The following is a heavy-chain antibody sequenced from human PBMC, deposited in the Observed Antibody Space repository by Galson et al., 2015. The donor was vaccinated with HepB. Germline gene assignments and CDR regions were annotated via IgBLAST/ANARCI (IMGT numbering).Heavy chain of an antibody. CDR2: INSDGSST. J-gene: IGHJ4*02. CDR3: ARVYSSGWYAIEWGIDY. V-gene: IGHV3-74*01. Sequence: SLRLSCAASGFTFSSYWMHWVRQAPGKGLVWVSRINSDGSSTSYADSVKGRFTISRDNAKNTLYLQMNSLRAEDTAVYYCARVYSSGWYAIEWGIDYWGQGTLVTVSS. D-gene: IGHD6-19*01. CDR1: GFTFSSYW.